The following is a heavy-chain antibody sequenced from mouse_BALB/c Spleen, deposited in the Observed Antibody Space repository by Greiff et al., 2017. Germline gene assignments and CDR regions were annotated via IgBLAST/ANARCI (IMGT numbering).Heavy chain of an antibody. D-gene: IGHD2-4*01. CDR2: ISDGGSYT. V-gene: IGHV5-4*02. Sequence: DVKLVESGGGLVKPGGSLKLSCAASGFTFSDYYMYWVRQTPEKRLEWVATISDGGSYTYYPDSVKGRFTISRDNAKNNLYLQMSSLKSEDTAMYYCARDFYYDYEGGYWGQGTLVTVSA. CDR3: ARDFYYDYEGGY. J-gene: IGHJ3*01. CDR1: GFTFSDYY.